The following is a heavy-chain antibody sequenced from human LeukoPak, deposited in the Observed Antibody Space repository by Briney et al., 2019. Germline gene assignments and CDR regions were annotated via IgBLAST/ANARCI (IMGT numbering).Heavy chain of an antibody. Sequence: SETLSLTCTVSGGSISSYYWSWIRQPPGKGLEWIGYIYYSGSTNYNPSLKSRVTISVDTSKNQFSLKLSSVTAADTAVYYCARLAATGTGYPLDPWGQGTLVTVSS. CDR3: ARLAATGTGYPLDP. CDR1: GGSISSYY. D-gene: IGHD1-14*01. CDR2: IYYSGST. J-gene: IGHJ5*02. V-gene: IGHV4-59*08.